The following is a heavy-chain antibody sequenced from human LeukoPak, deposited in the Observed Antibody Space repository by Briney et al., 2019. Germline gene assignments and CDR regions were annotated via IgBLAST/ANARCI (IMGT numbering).Heavy chain of an antibody. D-gene: IGHD2-2*01. CDR1: GYTFTSYG. CDR3: ARAPRYCSSTSCSGWFDP. V-gene: IGHV1-18*01. Sequence: ASVKVSCKASGYTFTSYGISWVRQAPGQGLEWMGWISAYNGNTNYAQKLQGRVTMTTDTSTSTAYMELRSLRSDDTAVYYCARAPRYCSSTSCSGWFDPWGQGTLVTVSS. CDR2: ISAYNGNT. J-gene: IGHJ5*02.